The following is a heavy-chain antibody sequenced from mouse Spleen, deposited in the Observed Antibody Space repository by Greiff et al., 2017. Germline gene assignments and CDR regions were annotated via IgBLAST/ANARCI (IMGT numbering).Heavy chain of an antibody. CDR2: IWAGGST. J-gene: IGHJ2*01. Sequence: VKLVESGPGLVAPSQSLSITCTVSGFSLTSYGVHWVRQPPGKGLEWLGVIWAGGSTDYNSALMSRLSISKDNSKSQVFLKMNSLQTDDTAMYYCARGDYGSSYGYFDYWGQGTTLTVSS. D-gene: IGHD1-1*01. V-gene: IGHV2-9*02. CDR1: GFSLTSYG. CDR3: ARGDYGSSYGYFDY.